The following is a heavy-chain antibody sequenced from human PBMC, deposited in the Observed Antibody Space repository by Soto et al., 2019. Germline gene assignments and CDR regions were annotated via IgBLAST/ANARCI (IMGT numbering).Heavy chain of an antibody. V-gene: IGHV4-39*01. J-gene: IGHJ4*02. CDR3: ARLVVVASSSSLYPGFFDF. D-gene: IGHD2-15*01. CDR1: GGSISSSNYY. CDR2: IYYSGST. Sequence: PSETLSLTCTVSGGSISSSNYYWGWIRQPPGKWMEWIGTIYYSGSTYYNPSLKSRVTISVDTSKNQFSLNLISVTAADTAVYYCARLVVVASSSSLYPGFFDFWGQGTLVTVSS.